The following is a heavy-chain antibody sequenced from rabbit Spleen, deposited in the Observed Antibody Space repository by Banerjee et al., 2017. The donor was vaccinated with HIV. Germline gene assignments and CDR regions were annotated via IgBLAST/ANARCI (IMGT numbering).Heavy chain of an antibody. D-gene: IGHD8-1*01. CDR3: ARDTGSSFSSYGMDL. Sequence: QSLEESGGGLVKPGASLTLTCKASGFSFSSGYDMCWVRQAPGKGLEWIVCIDTGSSGFTYFASWAKGRFTISKTSSTTVTLQMTSLTAADTATYFCARDTGSSFSSYGMDLWGQGTLVTVS. CDR2: IDTGSSGFT. V-gene: IGHV1S40*01. CDR1: GFSFSSGYD. J-gene: IGHJ6*01.